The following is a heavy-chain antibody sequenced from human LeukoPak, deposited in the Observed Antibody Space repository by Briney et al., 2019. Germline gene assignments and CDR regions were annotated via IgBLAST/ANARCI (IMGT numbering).Heavy chain of an antibody. D-gene: IGHD5-18*01. J-gene: IGHJ4*02. Sequence: PGESLRLSCAASGFTFSSYWMSWVRQAPGKGLEWAANIKQDGSEKYYVDSVKGRFTISRDNAKNSLYLQMNSLRAEDTAVYYCAREYSYGDFDYWGQGTLVTVSS. CDR2: IKQDGSEK. V-gene: IGHV3-7*03. CDR3: AREYSYGDFDY. CDR1: GFTFSSYW.